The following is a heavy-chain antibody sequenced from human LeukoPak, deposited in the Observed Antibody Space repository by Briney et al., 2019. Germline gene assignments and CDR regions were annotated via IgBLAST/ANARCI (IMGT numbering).Heavy chain of an antibody. D-gene: IGHD2-2*01. J-gene: IGHJ4*02. V-gene: IGHV3-30*18. CDR2: ISYDGSNK. Sequence: HPGRSLTLSCAASGFTFSNYGMHWVRQAPGKGLEWVAVISYDGSNKYYADSVKGRFAISRDNSKNTLYLQMNSLRAEDTAVYYCAKAYGYCTTTSCSHEEFDYWGQGTMVTVSS. CDR3: AKAYGYCTTTSCSHEEFDY. CDR1: GFTFSNYG.